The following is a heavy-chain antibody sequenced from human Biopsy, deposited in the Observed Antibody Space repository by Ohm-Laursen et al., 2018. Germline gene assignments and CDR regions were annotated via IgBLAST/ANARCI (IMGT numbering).Heavy chain of an antibody. Sequence: SQTLSLTCAVSGRSISGSSWSWIRQAPGRGLEWVGYISYSGSTSNNPSLKSRITITVDTSKNQISLKVTSVTAADTAVYYCAKHGSGWTGDDALHIWGQGTMVTVSS. CDR3: AKHGSGWTGDDALHI. V-gene: IGHV4-59*08. J-gene: IGHJ3*02. CDR1: GRSISGSS. D-gene: IGHD6-19*01. CDR2: ISYSGST.